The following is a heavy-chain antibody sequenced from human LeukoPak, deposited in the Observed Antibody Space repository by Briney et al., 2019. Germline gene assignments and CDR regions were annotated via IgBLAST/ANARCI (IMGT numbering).Heavy chain of an antibody. CDR1: GYTFTGYY. CDR3: ARDSGSSGWYSGYYYYYYYMDV. V-gene: IGHV1-2*02. Sequence: ASVKVSCKASGYTFTGYYMHWVRQAPGQGLERMGWINPNSGGTNYAQKFQGRVTMTRDTSISTAYMELSRLRSDDTAVYYCARDSGSSGWYSGYYYYYYYMDVWGKGTTVTVSS. D-gene: IGHD6-19*01. J-gene: IGHJ6*03. CDR2: INPNSGGT.